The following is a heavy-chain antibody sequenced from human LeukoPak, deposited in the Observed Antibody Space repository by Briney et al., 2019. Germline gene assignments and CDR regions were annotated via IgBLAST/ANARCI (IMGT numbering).Heavy chain of an antibody. Sequence: SETLSLTCAVYGGSFSGYYWSWIRQPPGKGLEWIGVINHSGSTNYNPSLKSRVTISVDTSKNQFSLKLSSVTAAGTAVYYCARQYPPIGYRAWYHDYYFDYWGQGTLVTVSS. CDR3: ARQYPPIGYRAWYHDYYFDY. J-gene: IGHJ4*02. CDR2: INHSGST. D-gene: IGHD2-15*01. CDR1: GGSFSGYY. V-gene: IGHV4-34*01.